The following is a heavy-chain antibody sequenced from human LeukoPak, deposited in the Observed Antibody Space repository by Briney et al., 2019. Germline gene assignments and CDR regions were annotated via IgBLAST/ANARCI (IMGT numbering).Heavy chain of an antibody. CDR3: ARADQWTGSYGMDV. V-gene: IGHV4-59*01. CDR2: IYYSGST. CDR1: GGSISSYY. Sequence: TSETLSLTCTVSGGSISSYYWSWIRQPPGKGLEWIGYIYYSGSTNYNPSLKSRVTISVDTSKNQFSLKLSSVTAADTAVYYCARADQWTGSYGMDVWGQGTTVTVSS. D-gene: IGHD3/OR15-3a*01. J-gene: IGHJ6*02.